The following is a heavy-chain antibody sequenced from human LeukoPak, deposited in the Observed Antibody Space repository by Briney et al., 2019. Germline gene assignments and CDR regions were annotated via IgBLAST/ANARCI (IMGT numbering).Heavy chain of an antibody. Sequence: SVKVSCKASGGTSSSYAISWVRQAPGQGLEWMGGIIPIFGTANYAQKFQGRVTITADESTSTAYMELGSLRSEDTAVYYCAISGNDAFDVWGQGTMVTVSS. CDR1: GGTSSSYA. CDR2: IIPIFGTA. V-gene: IGHV1-69*13. CDR3: AISGNDAFDV. J-gene: IGHJ3*01. D-gene: IGHD2-15*01.